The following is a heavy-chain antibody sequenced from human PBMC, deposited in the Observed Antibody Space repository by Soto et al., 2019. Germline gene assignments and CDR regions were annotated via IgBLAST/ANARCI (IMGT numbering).Heavy chain of an antibody. V-gene: IGHV1-69*01. Sequence: QVQLVQSGAEVKKPGSSVKVSCKASGGTFSSYAISWVRQAPGQGLEWMGGIIPIFGTANYAQNFQGRVTITADECTSTAYMELTSLRSEDTSVYYCARDLRAAGRPGMDVWGQGTTVTVSS. D-gene: IGHD6-13*01. CDR1: GGTFSSYA. J-gene: IGHJ6*02. CDR2: IIPIFGTA. CDR3: ARDLRAAGRPGMDV.